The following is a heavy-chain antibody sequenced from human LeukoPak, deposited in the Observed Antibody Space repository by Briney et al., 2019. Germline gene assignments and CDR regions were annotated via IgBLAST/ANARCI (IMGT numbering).Heavy chain of an antibody. D-gene: IGHD2-2*01. J-gene: IGHJ5*02. CDR2: INPNSGGT. Sequence: GASVKVSCKASGYTFTGYYVHWVRQAPGQGLEWMGWINPNSGGTNYAQKFQGRVTMTRDTSISTAYMELSRLRSDDTAVYYCARGPPAYQLPLGRFDPWGQGTLVTVSS. V-gene: IGHV1-2*02. CDR3: ARGPPAYQLPLGRFDP. CDR1: GYTFTGYY.